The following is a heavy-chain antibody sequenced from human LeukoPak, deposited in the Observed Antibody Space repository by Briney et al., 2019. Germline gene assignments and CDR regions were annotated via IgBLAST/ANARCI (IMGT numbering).Heavy chain of an antibody. CDR3: ARENDSSGYYYFDY. CDR1: GFTFSSYA. CDR2: IWYDGSNK. V-gene: IGHV3-33*08. D-gene: IGHD3-22*01. Sequence: GASLRLSCAASGFTFSSYAMSWVRQAPGKGLEWVAVIWYDGSNKYYADSVKGRFTISRDNSKNTLYLQMNSLRAEDTAVYYCARENDSSGYYYFDYWGQGTLVTVSS. J-gene: IGHJ4*02.